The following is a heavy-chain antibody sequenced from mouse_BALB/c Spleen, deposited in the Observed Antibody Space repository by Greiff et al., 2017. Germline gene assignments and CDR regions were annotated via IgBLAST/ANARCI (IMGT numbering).Heavy chain of an antibody. D-gene: IGHD2-3*01. CDR1: GFSLTSYG. J-gene: IGHJ2*01. CDR3: ARNFYLYYFDY. V-gene: IGHV2-4-1*01. Sequence: QVQLQQSGPGLVQPSQSLSITCTVSGFSLTSYGVHWVRQSPGKGLEWLGVIWSGGSTDCNAAFISRLSISKDNSKSQVFFKMNSLQADDTAIYYCARNFYLYYFDYWGQGTTLTVSS. CDR2: IWSGGST.